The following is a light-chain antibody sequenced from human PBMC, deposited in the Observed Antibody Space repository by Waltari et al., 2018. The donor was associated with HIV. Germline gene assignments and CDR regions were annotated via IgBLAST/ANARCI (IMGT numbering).Light chain of an antibody. CDR1: STDVPTYNY. V-gene: IGLV2-8*01. CDR2: EVN. J-gene: IGLJ2*01. Sequence: QSALTQPPSASGSPGQSVTISCTGTSTDVPTYNYVTWYQQHPGEAPKILIYEVNKRPSGVPDRFSCSKSSNTASLTVSGLQADDEADYYCTAYEGKNNLVFGGGTKLTVL. CDR3: TAYEGKNNLV.